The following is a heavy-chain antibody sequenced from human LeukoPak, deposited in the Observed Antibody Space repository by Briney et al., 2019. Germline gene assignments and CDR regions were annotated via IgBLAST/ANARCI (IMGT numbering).Heavy chain of an antibody. CDR3: ARWEAGPGWFDP. J-gene: IGHJ5*02. CDR1: GYTFTGYY. CDR2: INPNSGGT. Sequence: ASVKVSCKASGYTFTGYYMHWVRQAPGQGLEWMGRINPNSGGTNYAQKFQGRVTMTRDTSISTDYMEPSRLRSDDTAVYYCARWEAGPGWFDPWGQGTLVTVSS. D-gene: IGHD1-26*01. V-gene: IGHV1-2*06.